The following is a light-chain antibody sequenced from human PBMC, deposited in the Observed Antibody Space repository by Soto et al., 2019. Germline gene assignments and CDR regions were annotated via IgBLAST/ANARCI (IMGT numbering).Light chain of an antibody. CDR2: GAS. Sequence: EIVMTQSPVTLSVSPGETANLSCRASQTVTSNLAWYQHKPGRSPRLLLSGASTRATGIPARFSGSGSGTEFTLTISRLQSEDLAVYYCQQYNDWPRTFGQGTKVDIK. CDR3: QQYNDWPRT. J-gene: IGKJ1*01. V-gene: IGKV3-15*01. CDR1: QTVTSN.